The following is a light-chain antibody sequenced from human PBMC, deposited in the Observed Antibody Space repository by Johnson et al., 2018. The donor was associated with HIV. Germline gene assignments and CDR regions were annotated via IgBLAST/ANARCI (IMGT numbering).Light chain of an antibody. CDR3: GTWDSSLSAFYV. Sequence: QSVLTQPPSVSAAPGQKVTISCSGSSSNIGNNYVSWYQQLPGTAPKLLIYENNKRPSGIPDRFSGSKSGTSATLGITGLQTVDEAYYYCGTWDSSLSAFYVFGTGTKVTVL. V-gene: IGLV1-51*02. J-gene: IGLJ1*01. CDR1: SSNIGNNY. CDR2: ENN.